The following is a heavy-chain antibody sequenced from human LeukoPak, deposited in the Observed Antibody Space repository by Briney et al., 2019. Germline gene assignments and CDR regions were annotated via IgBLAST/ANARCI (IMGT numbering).Heavy chain of an antibody. CDR2: INHSGST. V-gene: IGHV4-61*09. J-gene: IGHJ4*02. CDR3: ARVPRRYYYDSSGHTGPDY. Sequence: SQTLSLTCTVSGGSISSGSHYWSWIRQPAGKGLEWIGEINHSGSTNYNPSLKSRVTISIDTSKNQFSLKLSSVTAADTAVYYCARVPRRYYYDSSGHTGPDYWGQGTLVTVSS. D-gene: IGHD3-22*01. CDR1: GGSISSGSHY.